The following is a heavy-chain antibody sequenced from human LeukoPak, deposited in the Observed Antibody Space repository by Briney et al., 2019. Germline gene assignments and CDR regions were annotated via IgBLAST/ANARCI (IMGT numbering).Heavy chain of an antibody. V-gene: IGHV3-23*01. CDR3: AKNKAAGLYDY. J-gene: IGHJ4*02. D-gene: IGHD2-15*01. CDR1: GFTFSSNA. Sequence: PGGSLRLSCAASGFTFSSNAMTWVRQAPGKGLEWVSAITNSGATTYYADSVQGRFTISRDNSKNTLYLQMNNLRAEDTALYYCAKNKAAGLYDYWGQGTLVTVSS. CDR2: ITNSGATT.